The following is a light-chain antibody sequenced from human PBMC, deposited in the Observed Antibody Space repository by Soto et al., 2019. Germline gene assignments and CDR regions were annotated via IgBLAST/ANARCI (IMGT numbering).Light chain of an antibody. CDR2: DVT. Sequence: QSVLTQPASVSGSPGQSITISCTGTSSDVGGYNYVSWYQQHPGKAPQLLIYDVTKRPSGVPDRFSGSKSGNTASLTISGLQAEDEANYYCNSYTTLSNRVFGTGTKVTVL. J-gene: IGLJ1*01. CDR1: SSDVGGYNY. CDR3: NSYTTLSNRV. V-gene: IGLV2-14*01.